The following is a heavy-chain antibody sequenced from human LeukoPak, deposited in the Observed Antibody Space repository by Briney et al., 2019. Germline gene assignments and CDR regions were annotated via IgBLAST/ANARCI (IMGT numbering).Heavy chain of an antibody. CDR1: GFIVTNNY. CDR2: IYSGGST. D-gene: IGHD4-23*01. J-gene: IGHJ4*02. V-gene: IGHV3-53*01. CDR3: ARGDLTHYGGNSFDY. Sequence: GGSLRLSCAASGFIVTNNYMSWVRQAPGKGLEWVSIIYSGGSTYYADSVKGRFTISRDNSKNTLHLQMNGLRAEDTAVYYCARGDLTHYGGNSFDYWGQGTQVTVSS.